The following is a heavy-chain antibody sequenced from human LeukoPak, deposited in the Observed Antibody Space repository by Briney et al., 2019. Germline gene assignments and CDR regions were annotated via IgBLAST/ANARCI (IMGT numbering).Heavy chain of an antibody. CDR2: INAGNGNT. Sequence: ASVKVSCKASGYTFTSYGISWVRQAPGQRLEWMGWINAGNGNTKYSQKFQGRVTITRDTSASTAYMELSSLRSEDTAVYYCASTRYGHGAYFDYWGQGTLVTVSS. V-gene: IGHV1-3*01. D-gene: IGHD5-18*01. CDR1: GYTFTSYG. J-gene: IGHJ4*02. CDR3: ASTRYGHGAYFDY.